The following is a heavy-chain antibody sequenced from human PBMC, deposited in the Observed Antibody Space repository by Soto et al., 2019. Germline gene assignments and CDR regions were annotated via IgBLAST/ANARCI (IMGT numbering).Heavy chain of an antibody. CDR2: IYPGDSDT. CDR1: GYSFTSYW. Sequence: PGESLKISCKGSGYSFTSYWIGWVRQMPGKGLEWMGIIYPGDSDTRYSPSFQGQVTISADKSISTAYLQWSSLKASDTAMYYCARLINMTIVAPYYYYGMDVWGQGTTVTVSS. J-gene: IGHJ6*02. CDR3: ARLINMTIVAPYYYYGMDV. D-gene: IGHD3-22*01. V-gene: IGHV5-51*01.